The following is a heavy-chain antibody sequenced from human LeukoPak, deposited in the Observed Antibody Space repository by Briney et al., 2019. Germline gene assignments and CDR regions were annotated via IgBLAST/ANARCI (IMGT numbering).Heavy chain of an antibody. V-gene: IGHV4-39*01. CDR3: ARHIRDGSGSPYYYYGMDV. J-gene: IGHJ6*02. CDR2: IYSIGST. CDR1: GGSISSSGYY. D-gene: IGHD3-10*01. Sequence: SETLSLTCTVSGGSISSSGYYWGWIRQPPEKGLEWIGSIYSIGSTQYNPSLKSRVTISVDTSKIQFSLKLTSVTAADTAVYYCARHIRDGSGSPYYYYGMDVWGQGTTVTVSS.